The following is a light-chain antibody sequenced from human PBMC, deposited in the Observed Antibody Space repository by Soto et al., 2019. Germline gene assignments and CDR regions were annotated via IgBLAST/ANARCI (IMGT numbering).Light chain of an antibody. CDR3: QQYNSYPWT. CDR1: QSIGRW. Sequence: DIQITQSHSTLSASVGDRVTITCRASQSIGRWLAWYQQKPVTAPKLLIYDASTLKSGVPSRFSGSGSGTEFTLTISSLQPDDFATYYCQQYNSYPWTFGQGTKV. CDR2: DAS. J-gene: IGKJ1*01. V-gene: IGKV1-5*01.